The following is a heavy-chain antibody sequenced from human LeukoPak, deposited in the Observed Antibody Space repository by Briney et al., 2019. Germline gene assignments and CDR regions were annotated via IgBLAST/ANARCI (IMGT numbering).Heavy chain of an antibody. CDR3: ARTLYDFWSGYYSGFDY. CDR2: INHSGST. Sequence: SETLSLTCAVYGGSFSGYYWSWIRQPSGKGLEWIGEINHSGSTNYNPSLKSRVTISVDTSKNQFSLKLSSVTAADTAVYYCARTLYDFWSGYYSGFDYWGQGTLVTVSS. D-gene: IGHD3-3*01. J-gene: IGHJ4*02. V-gene: IGHV4-34*01. CDR1: GGSFSGYY.